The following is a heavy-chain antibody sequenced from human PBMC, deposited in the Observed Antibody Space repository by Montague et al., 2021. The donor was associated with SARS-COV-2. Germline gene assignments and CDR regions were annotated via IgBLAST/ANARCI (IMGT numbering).Heavy chain of an antibody. CDR3: APIFGTNHFYFDY. CDR2: IYHSGST. D-gene: IGHD2-8*01. Sequence: SETLSLTCAVSGGSISSSNWWSWVRQPPGKGLEWIGEIYHSGSTNYNPSLKSRVTISVDASKSQFSLRLTSVTAADTAVYFCAPIFGTNHFYFDYWDQGALVTVSS. V-gene: IGHV4-4*02. J-gene: IGHJ4*02. CDR1: GGSISSSNW.